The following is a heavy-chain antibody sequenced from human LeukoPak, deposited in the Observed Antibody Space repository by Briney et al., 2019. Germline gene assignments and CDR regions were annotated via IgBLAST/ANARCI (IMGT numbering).Heavy chain of an antibody. Sequence: ASVKVSCKVSGYTLTELSMHWVRQAPGKGLEWMGGFDPEDGETIYAQKFQGRVTMTEDTSTDTAYMELSSLRSEDTAVYYCATALDWGAAGTFDYWGQGTLVTVSS. CDR2: FDPEDGET. CDR3: ATALDWGAAGTFDY. CDR1: GYTLTELS. D-gene: IGHD6-13*01. J-gene: IGHJ4*02. V-gene: IGHV1-24*01.